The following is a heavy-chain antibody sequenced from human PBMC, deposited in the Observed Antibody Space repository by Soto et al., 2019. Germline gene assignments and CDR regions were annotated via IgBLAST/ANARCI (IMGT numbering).Heavy chain of an antibody. V-gene: IGHV2-5*02. CDR2: IYWDDDV. J-gene: IGHJ4*02. CDR3: ARSRYSNAWYHKATFDF. Sequence: QITLKESGASLIKPTQTLTLTCTFSGFSLSTSGVGVGWIRQPPGKALEWLALIYWDDDVRYSPSLNSRLTVTKDTSKNQVLLTMTNMDPVDTATYYCARSRYSNAWYHKATFDFWGQGTLVSVSS. CDR1: GFSLSTSGVG. D-gene: IGHD1-26*01.